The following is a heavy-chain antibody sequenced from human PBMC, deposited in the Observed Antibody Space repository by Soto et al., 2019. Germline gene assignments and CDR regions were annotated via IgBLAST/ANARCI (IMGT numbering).Heavy chain of an antibody. CDR1: GYTFTGYY. CDR2: INPNSGGT. V-gene: IGHV1-2*02. Sequence: GASVKVSCKASGYTFTGYYMHWVRQAPGQGLEWMGWINPNSGGTNYAQKFQGRVTMTRDTSISTAYMELSRLRSDDTAVYYCARDLIGVAGTSDYWGQGTLVTVSS. CDR3: ARDLIGVAGTSDY. D-gene: IGHD6-19*01. J-gene: IGHJ4*02.